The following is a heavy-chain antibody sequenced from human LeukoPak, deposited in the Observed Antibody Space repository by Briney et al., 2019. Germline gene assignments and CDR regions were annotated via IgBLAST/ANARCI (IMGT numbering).Heavy chain of an antibody. CDR1: GYTFTDYY. J-gene: IGHJ4*02. D-gene: IGHD1-26*01. Sequence: ASVKVSCKASGYTFTDYYMHWVRQPPGQGLEWMGWISPNSGATNYAQKFQGRVTMTKDTSISTGYMELSRLRSDDTAVYYCARIRGGNNYHFDYWGQGTLVTVSS. CDR3: ARIRGGNNYHFDY. CDR2: ISPNSGAT. V-gene: IGHV1-2*02.